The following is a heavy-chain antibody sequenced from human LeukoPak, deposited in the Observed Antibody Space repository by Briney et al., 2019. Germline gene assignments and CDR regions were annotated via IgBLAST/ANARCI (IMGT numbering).Heavy chain of an antibody. V-gene: IGHV3-23*01. CDR2: ISSGGDTI. J-gene: IGHJ4*02. CDR3: ARGWGSFDY. D-gene: IGHD7-27*01. Sequence: GGSLRLSCAASGFTFSAYAMSWVRQAPGKGLEWVSAISSGGDTIYYADSVKGRFTISRDNSKNTLYLQMNSLRAEDTAVYYCARGWGSFDYWGQGTLVTVSS. CDR1: GFTFSAYA.